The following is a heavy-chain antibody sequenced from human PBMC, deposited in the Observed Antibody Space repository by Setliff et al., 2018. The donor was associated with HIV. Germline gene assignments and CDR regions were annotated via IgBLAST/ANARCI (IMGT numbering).Heavy chain of an antibody. CDR2: INDSGST. D-gene: IGHD2-21*02. CDR1: GGSFSGYY. V-gene: IGHV4-34*01. Sequence: KSSETLSLTCAVYGGSFSGYYWSWIRQPPGKGLEWIGEINDSGSTNNNPSLKRRVAMSVDTSKNQFSLKLSSVTAADTAVYYCARDLRGDSVPATAAKSFDIWGQGTLVTVSS. CDR3: ARDLRGDSVPATAAKSFDI. J-gene: IGHJ3*02.